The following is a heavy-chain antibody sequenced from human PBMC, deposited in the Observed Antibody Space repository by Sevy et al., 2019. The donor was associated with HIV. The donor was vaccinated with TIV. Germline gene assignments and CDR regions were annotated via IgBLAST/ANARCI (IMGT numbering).Heavy chain of an antibody. Sequence: SETLSLTCSVSGGSISRYYWNWIRQPPGKGLEWIGYIYYSGTTNYNPSLKSRVTISLDTSKNQFSLKVSSVTAADTAVYYCAREGTCTIGVCENWFDPWGQGTLVTVSS. J-gene: IGHJ5*02. CDR1: GGSISRYY. D-gene: IGHD2-8*01. V-gene: IGHV4-59*01. CDR2: IYYSGTT. CDR3: AREGTCTIGVCENWFDP.